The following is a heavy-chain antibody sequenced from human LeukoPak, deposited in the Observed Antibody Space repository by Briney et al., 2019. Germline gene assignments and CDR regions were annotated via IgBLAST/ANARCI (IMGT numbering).Heavy chain of an antibody. CDR2: ISSRGNTI. Sequence: PGGSLRLSCVASGFTFSSYEMNWVRQAPGKGLEWLSYISSRGNTIYHADSVKGRFSISRDNAKNSLFLRMNSLRAEDTALYYCARDLSESQDAFDVWGQGTMVTVSS. V-gene: IGHV3-48*03. CDR1: GFTFSSYE. D-gene: IGHD1-26*01. J-gene: IGHJ3*01. CDR3: ARDLSESQDAFDV.